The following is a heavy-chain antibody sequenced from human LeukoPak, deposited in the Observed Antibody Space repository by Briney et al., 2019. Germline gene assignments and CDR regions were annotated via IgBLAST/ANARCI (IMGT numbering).Heavy chain of an antibody. Sequence: GGSLRLSCAASGFTFSSFAMSWVRQAPGKGLEWVSSISGSGGSPYHADSVKGRFTISRDNSKNTLYLQMNSLRAEDTAVYYCAKGLIVGTIDAFDIWGQGTMVTVSS. J-gene: IGHJ3*02. CDR3: AKGLIVGTIDAFDI. D-gene: IGHD1-26*01. CDR1: GFTFSSFA. V-gene: IGHV3-23*01. CDR2: ISGSGGSP.